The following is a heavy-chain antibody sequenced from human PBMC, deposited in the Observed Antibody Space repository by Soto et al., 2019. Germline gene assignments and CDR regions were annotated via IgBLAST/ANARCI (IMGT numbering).Heavy chain of an antibody. CDR1: GGSISSGGYY. CDR2: IYYSRST. Sequence: SETLSLTCTVSGGSISSGGYYWSWIRQHPGKGLEWIGYIYYSRSTYYNPSLKSRVTISVDTSKNQFSLKLSSVTAADTAVYYCARDRGGNWNLREPDHAFDIWGQGTMVTVSS. V-gene: IGHV4-31*03. CDR3: ARDRGGNWNLREPDHAFDI. J-gene: IGHJ3*02. D-gene: IGHD1-1*01.